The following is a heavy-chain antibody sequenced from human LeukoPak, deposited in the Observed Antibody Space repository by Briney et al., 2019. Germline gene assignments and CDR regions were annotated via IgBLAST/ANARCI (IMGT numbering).Heavy chain of an antibody. D-gene: IGHD6-19*01. CDR3: ADAVALLY. CDR2: ISDDGSYK. Sequence: GGSLRLSCTASGFSFSTYVMHWVRQAPGKGLQWVAVISDDGSYKFHVESVRGRFTISRDNSKNTVYLQMNSLRGEDTAVYYCADAVALLYWGQGTLVTVSS. J-gene: IGHJ4*02. CDR1: GFSFSTYV. V-gene: IGHV3-30*04.